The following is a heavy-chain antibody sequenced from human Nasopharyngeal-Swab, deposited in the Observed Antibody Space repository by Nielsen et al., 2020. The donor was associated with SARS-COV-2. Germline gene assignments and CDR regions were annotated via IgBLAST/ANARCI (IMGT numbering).Heavy chain of an antibody. D-gene: IGHD4-17*01. Sequence: GESLKISCAASGFTFSSYGMHWARQAPGKGLEWVAVISYHGVNKYYADSVKGRFTISRDNSKDTVYLQMNSLRPEDTAVYYCAKYFDYGDFQDWLDPWGQGTLVTVSS. V-gene: IGHV3-30*18. CDR2: ISYHGVNK. CDR1: GFTFSSYG. CDR3: AKYFDYGDFQDWLDP. J-gene: IGHJ5*02.